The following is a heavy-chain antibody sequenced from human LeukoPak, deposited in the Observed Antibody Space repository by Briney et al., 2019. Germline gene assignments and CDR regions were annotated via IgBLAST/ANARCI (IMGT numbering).Heavy chain of an antibody. J-gene: IGHJ3*02. CDR2: IYPGDSDT. D-gene: IGHD6-6*01. Sequence: GESLKISCKGSGYSFTSYWIGWVRQMPGKGLEWMGIIYPGDSDTRYSPSFQGQVTISADKSISTAYLQWSSLKASDTAMYYCARLFEYSSSVNDAFDIWGQGTMVTVSS. CDR3: ARLFEYSSSVNDAFDI. V-gene: IGHV5-51*01. CDR1: GYSFTSYW.